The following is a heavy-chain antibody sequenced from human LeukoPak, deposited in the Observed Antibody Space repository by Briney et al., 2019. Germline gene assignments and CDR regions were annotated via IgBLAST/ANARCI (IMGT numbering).Heavy chain of an antibody. Sequence: ASVNVSYMASGYTFTDYYMHWVRLAPGQGLEWIGRINPNSGGTNYAQKVQGRVTMTSDTSISTAYMELSRLRSDDTAVYYCAREKVRQSGMDVWGQGTTVTVSS. J-gene: IGHJ6*02. CDR3: AREKVRQSGMDV. CDR1: GYTFTDYY. D-gene: IGHD2-2*01. CDR2: INPNSGGT. V-gene: IGHV1-2*06.